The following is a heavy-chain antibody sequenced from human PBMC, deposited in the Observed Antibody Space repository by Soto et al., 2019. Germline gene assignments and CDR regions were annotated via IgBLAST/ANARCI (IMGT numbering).Heavy chain of an antibody. CDR3: ARGCLAPGGYSYALRYYSYGMHV. J-gene: IGHJ6*02. D-gene: IGHD5-18*01. CDR2: INHSGST. Sequence: TSETLSLTCAVYGGSFSGYYWSWIRQPPGKGLEWIGEINHSGSTNYNPSLKSRVTISVDTSKNQFSLKLSSVTAADTAVYYCARGCLAPGGYSYALRYYSYGMHVSCQGPMVT. V-gene: IGHV4-34*01. CDR1: GGSFSGYY.